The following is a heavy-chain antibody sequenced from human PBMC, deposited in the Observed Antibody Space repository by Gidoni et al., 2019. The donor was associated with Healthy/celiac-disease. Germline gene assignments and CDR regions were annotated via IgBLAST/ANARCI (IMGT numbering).Heavy chain of an antibody. CDR1: GFPFSSYG. V-gene: IGHV3-30*18. CDR3: AKDRIEMATTADY. Sequence: QVQLVESGGGVVQPGRSLRLSCAASGFPFSSYGMHWVRQAPGKGLEWVAVISYDGSNKYYADSVKGRFTISRDNSKNTLYLQMNSLRAEDTAVYYCAKDRIEMATTADYWGQGTLVTVSS. CDR2: ISYDGSNK. D-gene: IGHD1-1*01. J-gene: IGHJ4*02.